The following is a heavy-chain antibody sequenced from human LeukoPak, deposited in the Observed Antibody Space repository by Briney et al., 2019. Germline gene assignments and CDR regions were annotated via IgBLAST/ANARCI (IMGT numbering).Heavy chain of an antibody. CDR3: ARGAARMVEMGTIISFEY. V-gene: IGHV3-74*01. Sequence: PGGSLRLSCAASGFTFSNYWMHWVCQAPGKGLVWVSRIDSHGSSASYADSVKGRFTISRDNSKNTLYLQMNSLRAEDTAVYYCARGAARMVEMGTIISFEYWGQGTLVTVSS. CDR2: IDSHGSSA. J-gene: IGHJ4*02. CDR1: GFTFSNYW. D-gene: IGHD5-24*01.